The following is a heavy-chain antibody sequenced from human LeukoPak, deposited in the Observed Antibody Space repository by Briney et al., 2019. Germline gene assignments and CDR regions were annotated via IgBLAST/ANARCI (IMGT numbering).Heavy chain of an antibody. Sequence: SETRSLTCAVYGGSFSGYYWSWIRQPPGKGLEWIGEINHSGSTNYNPSPTSRVTISVDTSKNQFSLKLSSVTAADTAVYYCARALVVAAAIGDGVGRYYYYYYMDVWGKGTTVTVSS. CDR3: ARALVVAAAIGDGVGRYYYYYYMDV. CDR1: GGSFSGYY. D-gene: IGHD2-2*01. CDR2: INHSGST. V-gene: IGHV4-34*01. J-gene: IGHJ6*03.